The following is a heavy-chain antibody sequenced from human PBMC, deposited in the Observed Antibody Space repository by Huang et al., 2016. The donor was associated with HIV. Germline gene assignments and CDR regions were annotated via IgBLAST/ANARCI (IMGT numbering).Heavy chain of an antibody. CDR1: GYSFSSYW. CDR3: ARRFSSSSGYFDY. V-gene: IGHV5-51*01. D-gene: IGHD6-6*01. J-gene: IGHJ4*02. CDR2: ILTDDSET. Sequence: VQLVQSGAEVKKPGESLKISCKGSGYSFSSYWIAWVRQMPGKGLEWMGSILTDDSETTYSPSFEGQVTISADKSIGTAYLQWSSLKASDTAMYYCARRFSSSSGYFDYWGQGSLVTVSS.